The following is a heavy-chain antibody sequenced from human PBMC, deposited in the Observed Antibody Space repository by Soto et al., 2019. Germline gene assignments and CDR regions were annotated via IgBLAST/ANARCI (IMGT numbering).Heavy chain of an antibody. CDR2: IIPILGIA. V-gene: IGHV1-69*04. CDR1: GGTFSSYT. D-gene: IGHD2-15*01. Sequence: VASVKVSCKASGGTFSSYTISWVRQAPGQGLEWMGRIIPILGIANYAQKFQGRVTITADKSTSTAYMELSSLRSEDTAVYYCARERFLAAPQTFDIWGQGTMVNVSS. J-gene: IGHJ3*02. CDR3: ARERFLAAPQTFDI.